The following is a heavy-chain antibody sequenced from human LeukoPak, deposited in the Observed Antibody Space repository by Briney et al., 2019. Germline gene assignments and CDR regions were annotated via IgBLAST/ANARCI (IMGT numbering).Heavy chain of an antibody. CDR3: AKFGVVRGVIREVDY. CDR1: GFTFSGFG. V-gene: IGHV3-30*02. J-gene: IGHJ4*02. Sequence: PGGSLRLSCAASGFTFSGFGMHWVRQAPGKGLEWVAYIHTDQTIQYYADSVKGRFTISRDNSKNTLYLQMNSLRAEDTAVYYCAKFGVVRGVIREVDYWGQGTLVTVSS. CDR2: IHTDQTIQ. D-gene: IGHD3-10*01.